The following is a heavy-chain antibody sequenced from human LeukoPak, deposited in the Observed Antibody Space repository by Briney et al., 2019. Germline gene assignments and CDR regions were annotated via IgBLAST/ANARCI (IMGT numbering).Heavy chain of an antibody. CDR3: ANIFTPLATLRFLEWLLSQTDY. CDR1: GFTFSNYA. J-gene: IGHJ4*02. CDR2: ISGSGGST. Sequence: PGGSLRLSCAASGFTFSNYAMSWVRQAPGKGLEWVSAISGSGGSTYYADSVKGRFTISRDNSKNTLYLQMNSLRAEDTAVYYCANIFTPLATLRFLEWLLSQTDYWGQGTLVTVSS. V-gene: IGHV3-23*01. D-gene: IGHD3-3*01.